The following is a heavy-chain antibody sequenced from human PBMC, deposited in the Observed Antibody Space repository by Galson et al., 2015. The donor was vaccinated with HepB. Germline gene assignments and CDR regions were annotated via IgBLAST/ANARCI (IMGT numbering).Heavy chain of an antibody. D-gene: IGHD6-13*01. CDR1: GFTFSSYG. J-gene: IGHJ6*02. CDR2: ISYDGSNK. V-gene: IGHV3-30*18. Sequence: SLRLSCAASGFTFSSYGMHWVRQAPGKGLEWVAVISYDGSNKYYADSVKGRFTISRDNSKNTLYLQMNSLRAEDTAVYYCAKDPAAAGTTLYYYYGMDVWGQGTTVTVSS. CDR3: AKDPAAAGTTLYYYYGMDV.